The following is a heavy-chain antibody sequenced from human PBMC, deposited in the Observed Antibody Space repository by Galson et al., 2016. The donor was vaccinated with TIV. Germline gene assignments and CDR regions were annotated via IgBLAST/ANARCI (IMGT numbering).Heavy chain of an antibody. CDR1: GFTFGSYA. D-gene: IGHD5-12*01. Sequence: SLRLSCAASGFTFGSYALHWVRQTPGRGLQWLAGISYDGTNYADSVKGRFTIARDKSKNTAYLQMDSLRIEDTAISYCARDRSGYEFDYWGQGTLVTVSS. CDR2: ISYDGT. J-gene: IGHJ4*02. V-gene: IGHV3-30*04. CDR3: ARDRSGYEFDY.